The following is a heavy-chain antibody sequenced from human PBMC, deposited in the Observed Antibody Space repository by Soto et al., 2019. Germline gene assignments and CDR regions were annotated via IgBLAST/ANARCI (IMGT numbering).Heavy chain of an antibody. CDR3: ARERDYYDSSGYPKSFFYI. D-gene: IGHD3-22*01. Sequence: GASVKVSCKASGGPFSSYAISWVRQARGQGLEWMGGIIPIFGTANYAQKFQGRVTITADKSTSTAYMELRSLRSDDTAVYYCARERDYYDSSGYPKSFFYIGDRRKMVAVS. CDR1: GGPFSSYA. CDR2: IIPIFGTA. J-gene: IGHJ3*02. V-gene: IGHV1-69*06.